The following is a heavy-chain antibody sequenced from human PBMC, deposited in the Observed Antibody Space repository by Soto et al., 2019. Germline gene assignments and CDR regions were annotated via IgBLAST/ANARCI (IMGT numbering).Heavy chain of an antibody. Sequence: SETLSLPCAVYGGSFSGYYWSGIRQPPGKGLEWIGEINHSGSTNYNPSLKSRVTISVDTSKNQFSLKLSSVTAADTAVYYCAIGFVLSVYCSGGSCLPFDYWGQGTLVTVSS. D-gene: IGHD2-15*01. J-gene: IGHJ4*02. CDR1: GGSFSGYY. CDR3: AIGFVLSVYCSGGSCLPFDY. CDR2: INHSGST. V-gene: IGHV4-34*01.